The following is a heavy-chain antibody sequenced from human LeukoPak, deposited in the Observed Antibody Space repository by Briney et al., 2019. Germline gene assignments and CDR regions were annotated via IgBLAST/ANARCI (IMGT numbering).Heavy chain of an antibody. J-gene: IGHJ4*02. CDR2: IYSGGST. CDR3: AKNPGHDYGDHVPRY. Sequence: GSLRLSCAVSGFTVSSYYMSWVRQAPGKGLEWVSVIYSGGSTHYADSVKGRFTISRDNSKNTLYLQMNSLRAEDTAVYYCAKNPGHDYGDHVPRYWGQGTLVTVSS. V-gene: IGHV3-53*01. CDR1: GFTVSSYY. D-gene: IGHD4-17*01.